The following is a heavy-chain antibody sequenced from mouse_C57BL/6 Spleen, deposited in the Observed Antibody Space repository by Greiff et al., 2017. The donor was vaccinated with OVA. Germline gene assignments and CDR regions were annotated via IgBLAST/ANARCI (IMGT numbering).Heavy chain of an antibody. D-gene: IGHD6-1*01. CDR3: ATRLYYFDY. V-gene: IGHV1-69*01. CDR1: GYTFTSYW. J-gene: IGHJ2*01. CDR2: IDPSDSYT. Sequence: QVQLQQPGAELVMPGASVKLSCKASGYTFTSYWMHWVKQRPGQGLEWIGKIDPSDSYTNYNQKFKGKATLTVDKSSSTAYMQLSSLTSEDSAVYYCATRLYYFDYWGQGTTLTVSS.